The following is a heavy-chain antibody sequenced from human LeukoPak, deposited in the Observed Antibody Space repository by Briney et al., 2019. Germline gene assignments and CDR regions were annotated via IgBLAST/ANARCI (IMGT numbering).Heavy chain of an antibody. D-gene: IGHD6-19*01. J-gene: IGHJ4*02. Sequence: PSETLSLTCTVSGGSISSYYWSWIRQLLGKGLEWIGYIYYSGSTNYNPSLKSRVTISVDTSKNQFSLKLSSVTAADTAVYYCARHSGIAVAGADFDYWGQGTLVTVSS. CDR3: ARHSGIAVAGADFDY. CDR2: IYYSGST. V-gene: IGHV4-59*08. CDR1: GGSISSYY.